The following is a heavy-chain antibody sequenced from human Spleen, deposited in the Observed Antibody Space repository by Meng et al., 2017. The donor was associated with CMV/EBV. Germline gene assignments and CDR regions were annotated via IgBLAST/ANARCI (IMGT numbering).Heavy chain of an antibody. V-gene: IGHV3-48*04. CDR2: ISYSSSTI. Sequence: GGSLRLSCAASGFTFSTYWMHWVRQAPGKGLEWVSYISYSSSTIYYADSVKGRFAISRDNAKNSLFLQMNSLRAEDTAVYYCARQPKGRYSLYYFDSWGRGTLVTVSS. CDR1: GFTFSTYW. CDR3: ARQPKGRYSLYYFDS. D-gene: IGHD3-16*02. J-gene: IGHJ4*02.